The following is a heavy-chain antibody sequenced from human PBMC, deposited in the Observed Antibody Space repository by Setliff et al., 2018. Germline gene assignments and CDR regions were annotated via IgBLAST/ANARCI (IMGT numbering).Heavy chain of an antibody. D-gene: IGHD3-3*01. V-gene: IGHV1-3*01. J-gene: IGHJ6*03. Sequence: ASVKVSCKVSGYTLTELSMHWVRQAPGQRLEWMGWINAGNGNTKYSQKFQGRVTMTTDTSTSTAYMELRSLRSDDTAVYYCARGPSFWSGDYMDVWGKGTTVTVSS. CDR1: GYTLTELS. CDR3: ARGPSFWSGDYMDV. CDR2: INAGNGNT.